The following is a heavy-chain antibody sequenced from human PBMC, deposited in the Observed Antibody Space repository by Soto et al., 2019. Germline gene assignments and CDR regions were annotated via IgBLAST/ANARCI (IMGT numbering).Heavy chain of an antibody. CDR3: ARDLGVALATLTLDS. CDR1: GFTFSNYA. V-gene: IGHV3-30-3*01. J-gene: IGHJ4*02. Sequence: GGLLRLSCAASGFTFSNYAVHWVRQAPGKGLEWVAVISYDGGTKNYADSVKGRFTISRDDAKNSLYLQMNSLRVEDTGVYYCARDLGVALATLTLDSWGQGTLVTVS. CDR2: ISYDGGTK. D-gene: IGHD2-15*01.